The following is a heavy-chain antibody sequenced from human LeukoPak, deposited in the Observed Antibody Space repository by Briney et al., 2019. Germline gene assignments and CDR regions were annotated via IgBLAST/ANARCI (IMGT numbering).Heavy chain of an antibody. V-gene: IGHV3-43*02. D-gene: IGHD2-2*01. CDR2: ISGDGGST. J-gene: IGHJ5*02. CDR1: GFTFSSHW. Sequence: PGGSLRLSCAASGFTFSSHWMHWVRQAPGKGLEWVSLISGDGGSTYYADSVKGRFTISRDNSKNSLYLQMNSLRTEDTALYYCARDRYCSYTTCHGWFDPWGQGTLVTVSS. CDR3: ARDRYCSYTTCHGWFDP.